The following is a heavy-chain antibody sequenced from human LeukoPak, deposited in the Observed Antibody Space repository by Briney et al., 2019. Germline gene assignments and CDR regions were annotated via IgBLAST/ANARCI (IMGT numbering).Heavy chain of an antibody. Sequence: GGSLRLSCAASGFTFSDYYMSWIRQAPGKGLERVSYISSSDNTIYYADSVKGRFTISRDNAKNSLYLQMNSLRAEDTAVYYCARDRYNWNYGGAFDIWGQGTMVTVSS. D-gene: IGHD1-7*01. CDR1: GFTFSDYY. V-gene: IGHV3-11*04. CDR3: ARDRYNWNYGGAFDI. CDR2: ISSSDNTI. J-gene: IGHJ3*02.